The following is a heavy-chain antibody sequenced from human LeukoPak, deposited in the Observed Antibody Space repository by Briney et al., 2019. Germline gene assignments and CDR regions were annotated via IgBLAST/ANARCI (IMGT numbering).Heavy chain of an antibody. CDR1: GGSFSGYY. J-gene: IGHJ3*02. V-gene: IGHV4-34*01. CDR2: INHSGST. D-gene: IGHD3-10*01. Sequence: PSETLSLTCAVYGGSFSGYYWSWIRQPPGKGLEWIGEINHSGSTNYNPSLKSRVTISVDTSKNQFSLKLSSVTAADTAVYYCARGTYYYGSGTRHAFDIWGQGTMVTVSS. CDR3: ARGTYYYGSGTRHAFDI.